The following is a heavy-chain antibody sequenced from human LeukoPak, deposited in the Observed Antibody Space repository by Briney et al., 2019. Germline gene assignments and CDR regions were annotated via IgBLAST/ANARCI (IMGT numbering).Heavy chain of an antibody. CDR3: IVSNYYSSGSYNFDS. CDR1: GFIFSSAW. J-gene: IGHJ4*02. V-gene: IGHV3-15*01. Sequence: GGSLRLSCAPSGFIFSSAWMPGLRHPPGKGLEWVGRIKSKTDGGTVDYAAPVKGIFTISRDDSINTLYLQVNSLKTEDTAMYYCIVSNYYSSGSYNFDSWGQGTLVTVSS. CDR2: IKSKTDGGTV. D-gene: IGHD3-10*01.